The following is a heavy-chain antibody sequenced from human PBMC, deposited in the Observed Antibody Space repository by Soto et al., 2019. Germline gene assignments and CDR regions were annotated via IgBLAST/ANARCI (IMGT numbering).Heavy chain of an antibody. V-gene: IGHV3-48*01. CDR3: ASEGGYLNWFDP. D-gene: IGHD5-18*01. CDR1: GFPFSSYS. Sequence: EVQLVESGGGLVQPGGSLRLSCAASGFPFSSYSMNWVRQAPGKGLEWVSYICSISSTIYYADSVKGRFTISRDNAKNSRNLTMNSLRAEDTDGYYCASEGGYLNWFDPWGQGTLVTVSS. J-gene: IGHJ5*02. CDR2: ICSISSTI.